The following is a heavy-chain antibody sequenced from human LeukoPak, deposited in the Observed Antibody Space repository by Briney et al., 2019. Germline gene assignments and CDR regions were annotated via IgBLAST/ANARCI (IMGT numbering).Heavy chain of an antibody. Sequence: PSKTLSLTCTVSGGSISSYYWSWIRQPPGKGLEWIGYIYYSGSTNYNPSLKSRVTISVDTSKNQFSLKLSSVTAADTAVYYCARGSGSWGSYSFDYWGQGTLVTVSS. J-gene: IGHJ4*02. D-gene: IGHD3-10*01. CDR1: GGSISSYY. CDR2: IYYSGST. V-gene: IGHV4-59*01. CDR3: ARGSGSWGSYSFDY.